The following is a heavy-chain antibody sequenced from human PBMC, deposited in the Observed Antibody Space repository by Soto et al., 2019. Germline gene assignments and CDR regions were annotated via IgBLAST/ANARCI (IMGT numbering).Heavy chain of an antibody. J-gene: IGHJ3*02. CDR3: AKKGLGSLTTYCNSGDCHYAFDI. D-gene: IGHD2-21*02. CDR1: GFTFSNYA. V-gene: IGHV3-23*01. Sequence: EVQLLESGGGLVQPGGSLRLSCAASGFTFSNYAMTWVRQAPGKGLEWFSTISGGGDGTFYADSVKGRFTISRDNSRNTVYLQMNSLRAEDTAVYYCAKKGLGSLTTYCNSGDCHYAFDIWGQGTMVTVSS. CDR2: ISGGGDGT.